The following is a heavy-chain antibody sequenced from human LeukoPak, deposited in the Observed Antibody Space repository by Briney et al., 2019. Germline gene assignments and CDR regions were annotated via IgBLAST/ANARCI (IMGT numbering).Heavy chain of an antibody. D-gene: IGHD1-26*01. CDR3: ASRVGATTFDY. CDR2: ISYSGST. CDR1: GGSISSYY. J-gene: IGHJ4*02. V-gene: IGHV4-59*08. Sequence: PSETLSLTCTVSGGSISSYYWSWIRQPPGKGLEWITYISYSGSTNYNPSLKNRVTISVDTSKNQFSLKLSSVTAADTAVYYCASRVGATTFDYWGQGTLVTVSS.